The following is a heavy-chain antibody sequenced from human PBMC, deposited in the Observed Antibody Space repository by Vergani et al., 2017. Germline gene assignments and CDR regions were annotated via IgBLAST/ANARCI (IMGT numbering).Heavy chain of an antibody. CDR1: GFTFSSYE. V-gene: IGHV3-48*03. CDR3: AGSIAAGRGYPGFDY. J-gene: IGHJ4*02. D-gene: IGHD6-6*01. Sequence: EVQLVESGGGLVQPGGSLRLSCAASGFTFSSYEMNWVRQAPGKGLEWVSYISSSGSTIYYADSVKGRFTISRDNAKNSLYLQMNSLRAEDTAVYYCAGSIAAGRGYPGFDYWGQGTLVTVSS. CDR2: ISSSGSTI.